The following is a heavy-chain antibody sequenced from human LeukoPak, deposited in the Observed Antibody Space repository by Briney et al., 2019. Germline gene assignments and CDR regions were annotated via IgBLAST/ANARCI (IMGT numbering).Heavy chain of an antibody. CDR2: INPNSGGT. V-gene: IGHV1-2*06. Sequence: GASVKVSCKASGYTFTGYYMHWGRQAPGQGLGWMGRINPNSGGTNYAQKFQGRVTMTRDTSISTAYMELSRLRSDDTAVYYCARPLELGAFDIWGQGTMVTVSS. CDR1: GYTFTGYY. D-gene: IGHD3-16*01. CDR3: ARPLELGAFDI. J-gene: IGHJ3*02.